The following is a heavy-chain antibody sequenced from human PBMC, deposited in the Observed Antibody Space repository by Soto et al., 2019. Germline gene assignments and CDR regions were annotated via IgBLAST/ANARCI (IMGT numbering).Heavy chain of an antibody. Sequence: PLETLSLTCSVSGDSITNLDYFWAWIRQPPGQALEYIGYIYKSATTYYNPSFESRVAISVDTSKSQFSLNVTSVTAAATAVYFCARGRYCLTGRCFPNWFDSWGQGALVTVSS. CDR3: ARGRYCLTGRCFPNWFDS. D-gene: IGHD7-27*01. J-gene: IGHJ5*01. CDR2: IYKSATT. V-gene: IGHV4-30-4*01. CDR1: GDSITNLDYF.